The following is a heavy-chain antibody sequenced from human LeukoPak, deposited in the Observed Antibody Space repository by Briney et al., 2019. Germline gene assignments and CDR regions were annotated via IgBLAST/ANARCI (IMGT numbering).Heavy chain of an antibody. V-gene: IGHV3-15*01. CDR1: GFTLSNAW. Sequence: GGSLTLFRAPSGFTLSNAWVSWVRQAPGKGLGWVGRIKRKTDDGTTDYAAPVKGRFAISRDDSKNTLYVQMNSLKAEHTAVYYCTTDFGDYGRFDYWGQGTLVSVPS. CDR2: IKRKTDDGTT. D-gene: IGHD2-21*01. CDR3: TTDFGDYGRFDY. J-gene: IGHJ4*02.